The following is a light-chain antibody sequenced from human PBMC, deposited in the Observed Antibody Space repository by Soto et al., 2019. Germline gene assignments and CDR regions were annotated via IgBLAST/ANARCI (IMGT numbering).Light chain of an antibody. CDR1: QNISSW. Sequence: DIQMTQSPSTLSASIGDRVTITCRASQNISSWLSWYQQKPGKAPNLLIYQASILESGVPSRFSGSGSGTEFSLTISSLHPDDFATFYCQQYNLKSLSLGGGTKVEIK. J-gene: IGKJ4*01. CDR3: QQYNLKSLS. CDR2: QAS. V-gene: IGKV1-5*03.